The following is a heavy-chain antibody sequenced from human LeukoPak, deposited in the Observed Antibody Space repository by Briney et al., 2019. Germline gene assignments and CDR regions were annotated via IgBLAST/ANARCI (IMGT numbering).Heavy chain of an antibody. V-gene: IGHV3-48*01. CDR3: ARVPYYDSSGPSLDDY. J-gene: IGHJ4*02. CDR1: GFTFSSYS. Sequence: GGSLRLSCAASGFTFSSYSMNWVRQAPGKGLEWVSYISSSSSTIYYADSVKGRFTSSRDNAKNSLYLQMNSLRAEDTAVYYCARVPYYDSSGPSLDDYWGQGTLVTVSS. D-gene: IGHD3-22*01. CDR2: ISSSSSTI.